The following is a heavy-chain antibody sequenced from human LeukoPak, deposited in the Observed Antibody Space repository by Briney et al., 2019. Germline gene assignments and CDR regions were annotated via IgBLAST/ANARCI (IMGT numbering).Heavy chain of an antibody. CDR3: ARFAAGGSYYYYMDV. V-gene: IGHV3-23*01. J-gene: IGHJ6*03. Sequence: GGSLRLSCVVSGFTFSSYAMSWVRQAPGKGLEWVSAISGSGGSTYYADSVKGRFTISRDNAKNSLYLQMNSLRADDTAVYYCARFAAGGSYYYYMDVWGKGTTVTVSS. D-gene: IGHD3-10*01. CDR2: ISGSGGST. CDR1: GFTFSSYA.